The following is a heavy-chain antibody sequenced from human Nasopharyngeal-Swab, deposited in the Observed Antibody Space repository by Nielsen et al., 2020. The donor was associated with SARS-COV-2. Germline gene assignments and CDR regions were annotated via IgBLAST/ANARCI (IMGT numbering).Heavy chain of an antibody. CDR1: GSPFTDSY. V-gene: IGHV1-2*02. CDR3: ARWRIDATMATGLDY. Sequence: ASVTVSCKASGSPFTDSYLHWIRQAPGQGLACMCLINPLSGDPSYEQKFQGRVTLTSHTSISTAYMELSRLRSDDTALYFCARWRIDATMATGLDYWGQGTLVTVSS. D-gene: IGHD5-24*01. CDR2: INPLSGDP. J-gene: IGHJ4*02.